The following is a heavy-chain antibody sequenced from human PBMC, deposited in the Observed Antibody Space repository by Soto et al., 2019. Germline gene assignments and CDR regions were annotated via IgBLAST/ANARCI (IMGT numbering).Heavy chain of an antibody. CDR2: ISGSGGST. CDR1: GFTFSSYA. D-gene: IGHD1-20*01. V-gene: IGHV3-23*01. CDR3: AKDLGEYNWKNNWFDP. J-gene: IGHJ5*02. Sequence: PGGSLRLSCAASGFTFSSYAMSWVRQAPGKGLEWVSAISGSGGSTYYADSVKGRFTISRGNSKNTLYLQMNSLRAEDTAVYYCAKDLGEYNWKNNWFDPWGQGTLVTVSS.